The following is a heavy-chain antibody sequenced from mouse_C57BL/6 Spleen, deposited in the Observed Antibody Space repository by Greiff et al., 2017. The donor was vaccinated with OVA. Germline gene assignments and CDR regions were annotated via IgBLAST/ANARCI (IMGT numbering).Heavy chain of an antibody. D-gene: IGHD2-4*01. CDR3: TYDYATWFAY. V-gene: IGHV1-15*01. CDR2: IDPETGGT. Sequence: VQLQQSGAELVRPGASVTLSCKASGYTFTDYEMHWVKQTPVHGLEWIGAIDPETGGTAYNQKFKGKAILTANKSSSTAYMELRSLTSEDSAVYYCTYDYATWFAYWGQGTLVTVSA. CDR1: GYTFTDYE. J-gene: IGHJ3*01.